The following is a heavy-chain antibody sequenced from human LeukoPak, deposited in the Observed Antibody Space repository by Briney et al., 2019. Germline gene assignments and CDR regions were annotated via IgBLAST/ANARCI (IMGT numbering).Heavy chain of an antibody. CDR3: AKEASLSYYYYMDV. V-gene: IGHV3-30*18. J-gene: IGHJ6*03. CDR1: GFTFSSYG. Sequence: PGGSLRLSCAASGFTFSSYGMHWVRQAPGKGLEWVAVISYDGSNKYYADSVKGRFTISGDNSKNTLYLQMNSLRAEDTAVYYCAKEASLSYYYYMDVWGKGTTVTVSS. CDR2: ISYDGSNK. D-gene: IGHD2-2*01.